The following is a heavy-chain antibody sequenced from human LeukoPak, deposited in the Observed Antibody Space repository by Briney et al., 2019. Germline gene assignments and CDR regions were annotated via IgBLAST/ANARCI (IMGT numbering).Heavy chain of an antibody. V-gene: IGHV3-23*01. CDR2: ISGSGGST. J-gene: IGHJ4*02. CDR1: GFTFSSYS. Sequence: GGSLRLSCAASGFTFSSYSMNWVRQAPGKGLEWVSAISGSGGSTYYADSVKGRFTISRDNSKNTLYLQMNSLRAEDTAVYYCAKDQVTMIVVVILDFWGQGTLVTVSS. D-gene: IGHD3-22*01. CDR3: AKDQVTMIVVVILDF.